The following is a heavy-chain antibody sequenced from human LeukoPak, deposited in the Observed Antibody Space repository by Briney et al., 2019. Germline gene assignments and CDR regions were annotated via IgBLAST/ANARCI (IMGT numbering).Heavy chain of an antibody. D-gene: IGHD6-19*01. CDR1: GGSINSHY. J-gene: IGHJ4*02. Sequence: PSETLFLTCAVSGGSINSHYWGWIRQPPGKGLQWIGDIYYTGKNNYNPSLKSRVTISLDTSKDHLSLNLTSVLAADTAIYYCVRRDTGWNYFDYWGQGILVTASS. CDR2: IYYTGKN. V-gene: IGHV4-59*08. CDR3: VRRDTGWNYFDY.